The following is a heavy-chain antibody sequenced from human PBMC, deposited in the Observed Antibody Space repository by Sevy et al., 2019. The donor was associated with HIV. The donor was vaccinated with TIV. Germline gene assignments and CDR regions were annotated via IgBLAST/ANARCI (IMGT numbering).Heavy chain of an antibody. CDR2: IYYGGTS. D-gene: IGHD2-21*02. CDR3: ARGGGNSEWGYYFDF. Sequence: SETLSLTCTVSGGSISSGTYYWGWIRQPPGKGLEWIGNIYYGGTSYYNPSLKSRVTISVDTSKNQFSLNLRSVTAADTAVFYCARGGGNSEWGYYFDFWCQGTLVTVSS. V-gene: IGHV4-39*01. CDR1: GGSISSGTYY. J-gene: IGHJ4*02.